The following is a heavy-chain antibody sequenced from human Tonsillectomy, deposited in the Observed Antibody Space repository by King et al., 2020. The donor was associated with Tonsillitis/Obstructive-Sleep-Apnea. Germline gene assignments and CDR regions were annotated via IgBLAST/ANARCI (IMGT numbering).Heavy chain of an antibody. CDR3: AGEGGRGSYFY. Sequence: VQLVESGGGLVQPGGSLRLSCAASGFTFSSYWMSWVRQAPGKGLEWVANIKQDGSEKYYVDSVKGRFTISRDNAKNSLYLQMHSLRAEDTAVYYCAGEGGRGSYFYWGQGTLVTVSS. D-gene: IGHD1-26*01. J-gene: IGHJ4*02. CDR2: IKQDGSEK. CDR1: GFTFSSYW. V-gene: IGHV3-7*03.